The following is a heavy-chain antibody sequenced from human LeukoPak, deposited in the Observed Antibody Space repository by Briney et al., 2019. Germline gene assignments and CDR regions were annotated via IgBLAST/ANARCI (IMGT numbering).Heavy chain of an antibody. Sequence: GRSLRLSCAASGFSFSEYSMNWVRQAAGKGLEWVSNIRGSSNAMNYADSVKGRFTISRDNAKNSLYLEMSSLRAEDTAVYYCARDRDWSFDYWGQGTLVTVSS. CDR1: GFSFSEYS. V-gene: IGHV3-48*04. CDR2: IRGSSNAM. J-gene: IGHJ4*02. CDR3: ARDRDWSFDY. D-gene: IGHD3-9*01.